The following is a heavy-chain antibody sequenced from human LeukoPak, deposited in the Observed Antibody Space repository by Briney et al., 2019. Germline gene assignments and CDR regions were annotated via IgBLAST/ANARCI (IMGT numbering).Heavy chain of an antibody. Sequence: GGSLRLSCAASGFTFSSYEMNWVRQAPGRGLEWVSYISSSGSTIYYADSLKGRFTISRDNAKNSLFLQMNSLRAEDTAVYYCARDTKRGYHGMDVWGQGTTVSVAS. CDR1: GFTFSSYE. D-gene: IGHD2-8*01. V-gene: IGHV3-48*03. CDR3: ARDTKRGYHGMDV. CDR2: ISSSGSTI. J-gene: IGHJ6*02.